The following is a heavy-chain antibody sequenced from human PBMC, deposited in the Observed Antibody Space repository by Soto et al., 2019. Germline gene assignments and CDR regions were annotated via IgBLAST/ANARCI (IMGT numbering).Heavy chain of an antibody. CDR1: GFTFSSYG. Sequence: QTGGSLRLSRAASGFTFSSYGMHWVRQAPGKGLEWVAVIWYDGSNKYYADSVKGRFTISRDNSKNTLYLQMNSLRAEDTAVYYCARDTARAMVRIYYGMDVWGQGTTVTVS. V-gene: IGHV3-33*01. J-gene: IGHJ6*02. CDR3: ARDTARAMVRIYYGMDV. D-gene: IGHD3-10*01. CDR2: IWYDGSNK.